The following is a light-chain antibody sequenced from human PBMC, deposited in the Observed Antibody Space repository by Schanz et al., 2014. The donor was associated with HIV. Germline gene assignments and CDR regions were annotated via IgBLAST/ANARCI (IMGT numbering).Light chain of an antibody. J-gene: IGKJ2*01. Sequence: EFEVTQSPATLSMSPGEGATLSCRVSQSVGSNVAWYQQKAGRAPRLLIYDTSKRATGIPARFSGSGSGTDFTLTINGLQPDDFATYYCQQLNSFPYTFGQGTMLEI. CDR2: DTS. CDR3: QQLNSFPYT. V-gene: IGKV3-11*01. CDR1: QSVGSN.